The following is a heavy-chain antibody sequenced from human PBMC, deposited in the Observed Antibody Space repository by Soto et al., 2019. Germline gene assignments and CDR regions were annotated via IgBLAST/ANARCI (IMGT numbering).Heavy chain of an antibody. CDR1: GYTFTSYG. D-gene: IGHD3-22*01. CDR3: ARQYYYDSSGYLDY. V-gene: IGHV1-18*01. CDR2: ISAYNGNT. Sequence: ASVKVSCKASGYTFTSYGISWVRQAPGQGLEWMGWISAYNGNTNYAQKLQGRVTMTTDTSTSTAYMELRSLRSDDTAVYYCARQYYYDSSGYLDYWGQGTLVTVSS. J-gene: IGHJ4*02.